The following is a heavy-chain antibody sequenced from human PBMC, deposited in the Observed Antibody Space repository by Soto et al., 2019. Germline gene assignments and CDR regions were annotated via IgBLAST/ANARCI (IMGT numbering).Heavy chain of an antibody. Sequence: EVQLVESGGGLVQPGGSLRLSCRDSGFTFSGDWMHWVRQAPGKGLDWVSRIDPYDTGISYADSVKGRFTISRDNAKSTLYLQMNSMSPEDTAVYYGTRETFGARDYWGQGTLVTVSS. D-gene: IGHD3-10*01. CDR1: GFTFSGDW. CDR3: TRETFGARDY. CDR2: IDPYDTGI. J-gene: IGHJ4*02. V-gene: IGHV3-74*01.